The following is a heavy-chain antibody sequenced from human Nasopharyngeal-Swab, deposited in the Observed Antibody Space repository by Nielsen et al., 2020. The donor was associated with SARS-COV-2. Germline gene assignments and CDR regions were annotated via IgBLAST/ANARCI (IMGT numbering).Heavy chain of an antibody. V-gene: IGHV1-2*02. CDR3: ARGPYTSGWYGPVFYGLDV. D-gene: IGHD6-19*01. CDR1: GFNGGY. Sequence: ASVKVSCKASGFNGGYLHWLRQSPGQGLEWMGWINANSGGTTYAQKFQGRVAMTRDASTSTVYIELSSLRSDDTAVYYCARGPYTSGWYGPVFYGLDVWGQGTTVTVSS. CDR2: INANSGGT. J-gene: IGHJ6*02.